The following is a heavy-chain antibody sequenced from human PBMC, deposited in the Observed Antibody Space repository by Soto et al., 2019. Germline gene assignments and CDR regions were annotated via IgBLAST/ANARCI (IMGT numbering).Heavy chain of an antibody. Sequence: SETLSLTCAVYGGSFSGYYWSWIRQPPGKGLEWIWEINHSGSTNYNPSLKSRVTISVDTSKNQFSLKLSSVTAADTAVYYCASLTAMVYYGMDVWGQGTTVTVSS. D-gene: IGHD5-18*01. CDR2: INHSGST. J-gene: IGHJ6*02. V-gene: IGHV4-34*01. CDR1: GGSFSGYY. CDR3: ASLTAMVYYGMDV.